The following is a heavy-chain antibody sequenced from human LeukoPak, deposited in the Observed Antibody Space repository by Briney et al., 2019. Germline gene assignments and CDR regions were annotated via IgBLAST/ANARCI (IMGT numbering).Heavy chain of an antibody. CDR3: ASSVAAPGGFDY. CDR1: GYSFTRFW. CDR2: IYPGDSDT. Sequence: GVSLQISCQGPGYSFTRFWIGWVRQIPGKGMEWMGIIYPGDSDTRYSPSFQGQVTISDDKTISTAYLQWSSLKASDAAMYYCASSVAAPGGFDYWGQGTMVTVSS. J-gene: IGHJ4*01. V-gene: IGHV5-51*01. D-gene: IGHD6-19*01.